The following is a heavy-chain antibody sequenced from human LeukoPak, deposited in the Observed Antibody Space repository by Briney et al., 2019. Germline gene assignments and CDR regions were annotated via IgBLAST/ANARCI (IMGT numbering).Heavy chain of an antibody. Sequence: SETLSLTCAVYGGSFSGYYWSWIRQPPGKGLEWIGEINHSGSTNYNPSLKSRVTISVDTPKNQFSLKLSSVTAADTAVYYCARASEVVVAARYNWFDPWGQGTLVTVPS. CDR1: GGSFSGYY. V-gene: IGHV4-34*01. CDR3: ARASEVVVAARYNWFDP. J-gene: IGHJ5*02. CDR2: INHSGST. D-gene: IGHD2-15*01.